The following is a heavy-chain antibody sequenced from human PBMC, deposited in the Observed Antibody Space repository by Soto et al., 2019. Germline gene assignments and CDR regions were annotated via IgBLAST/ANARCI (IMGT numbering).Heavy chain of an antibody. D-gene: IGHD6-6*01. CDR1: GYTFTSYY. J-gene: IGHJ4*02. Sequence: ASVKVSCKASGYTFTSYYMHCVRQAPGQGLEWMGIINPSGGSTSYAQEFQGRVTMTRDTSTSTVYMELSSLRSEDTAVYYCARDLGEYSSFDYSGQGPLVTVSS. V-gene: IGHV1-46*01. CDR2: INPSGGST. CDR3: ARDLGEYSSFDY.